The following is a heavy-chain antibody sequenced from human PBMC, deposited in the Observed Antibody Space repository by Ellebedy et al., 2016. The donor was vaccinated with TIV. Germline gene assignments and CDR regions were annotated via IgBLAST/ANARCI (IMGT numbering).Heavy chain of an antibody. Sequence: GESLKISXAASGFIFSNYGMHWVRQAPGKGLEWAAVIWYDGSNKYYADSVKGRFTISRDNSNNTVQLQMSSPRPEDTAVYYCAKQGPRGIDSFDLDSWGQGTLVTVSS. CDR1: GFIFSNYG. CDR3: AKQGPRGIDSFDLDS. V-gene: IGHV3-30*02. CDR2: IWYDGSNK. D-gene: IGHD3-9*01. J-gene: IGHJ4*02.